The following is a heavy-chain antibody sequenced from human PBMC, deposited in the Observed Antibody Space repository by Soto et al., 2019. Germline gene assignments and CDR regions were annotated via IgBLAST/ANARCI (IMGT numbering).Heavy chain of an antibody. CDR1: GFTFNSYW. CDR3: ARDGPTYSTTYGWFGP. V-gene: IGHV3-7*01. Sequence: GGSLRLSCAASGFTFNSYWMSWVRQTPWKGLEWVANIKQDGVEKHYVDPVKGRFTISRDNAKNSLHLQMSSLRVEDTGVYYCARDGPTYSTTYGWFGPCGQRTLLALSS. J-gene: IGHJ5*02. D-gene: IGHD6-13*01. CDR2: IKQDGVEK.